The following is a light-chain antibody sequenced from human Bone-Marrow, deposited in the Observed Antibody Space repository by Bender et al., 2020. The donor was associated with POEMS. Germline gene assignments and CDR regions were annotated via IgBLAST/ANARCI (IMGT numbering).Light chain of an antibody. CDR3: LLYLGDAQRV. Sequence: QTVVTQEPSLTVSPGGTVTLTSGFSTGAVTSGNFPDWYQQKPGQAPRTLIYATSNKHSWTPARFSGSLLGGKAALTLSGVLPEDEAEYYCLLYLGDAQRVFGPGTKVTVL. J-gene: IGLJ1*01. CDR1: TGAVTSGNF. CDR2: ATS. V-gene: IGLV7-43*01.